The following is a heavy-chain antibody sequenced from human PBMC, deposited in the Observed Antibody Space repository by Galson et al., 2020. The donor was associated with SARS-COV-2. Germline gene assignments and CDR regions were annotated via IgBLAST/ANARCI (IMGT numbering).Heavy chain of an antibody. CDR2: IRGSGITT. D-gene: IGHD2-21*01. CDR3: AKDADAFAYCCYGMDV. V-gene: IGHV3-23*01. J-gene: IGHJ6*02. CDR1: GFTFSTHA. Sequence: GGSLRLSCAASGFTFSTHAMNWVRQAPGKGLEWVSAIRGSGITTCYADSVKGRFTISRDNSKNTVYLQMNSLRADDTAVYYCAKDADAFAYCCYGMDVWGQGTTVTVSS.